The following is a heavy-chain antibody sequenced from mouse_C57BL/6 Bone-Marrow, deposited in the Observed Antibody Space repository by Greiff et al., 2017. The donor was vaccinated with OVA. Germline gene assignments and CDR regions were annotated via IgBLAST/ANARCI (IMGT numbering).Heavy chain of an antibody. Sequence: EVKLQESGPGLVKPSQSLSLTCSVTGYSITSGYYWNWIRQFPGNKLEWMGYISYDGSNNYNPSLKNRISLTRDTAKNQLFLKLNSVTTEDTATYYCATIGFDYWGQGTTLTVSS. J-gene: IGHJ2*01. CDR3: ATIGFDY. CDR2: ISYDGSN. D-gene: IGHD2-14*01. V-gene: IGHV3-6*01. CDR1: GYSITSGYY.